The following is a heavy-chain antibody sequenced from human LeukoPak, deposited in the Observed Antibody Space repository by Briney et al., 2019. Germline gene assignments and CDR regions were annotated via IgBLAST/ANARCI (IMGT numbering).Heavy chain of an antibody. CDR2: ISPSGTDI. Sequence: GGSLRLSCAVSAFTFSDNYMTWIRQAPGKGLESVSYISPSGTDISYADSVKGRFTISRDNAKNTLYLQMNSLGAEDTAVYYCAKDLSTYYYDRSRSAFDIWGQGTMVTVSS. CDR3: AKDLSTYYYDRSRSAFDI. CDR1: AFTFSDNY. J-gene: IGHJ3*02. D-gene: IGHD3-22*01. V-gene: IGHV3-11*04.